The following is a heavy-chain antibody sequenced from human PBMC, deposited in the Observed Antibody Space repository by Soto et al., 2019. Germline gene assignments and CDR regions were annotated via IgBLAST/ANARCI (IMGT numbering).Heavy chain of an antibody. CDR1: GFTFSSYG. J-gene: IGHJ4*02. CDR2: ISGGGDTT. D-gene: IGHD2-8*01. CDR3: AKLRDFVVLPAGILDY. Sequence: EVQLLESGGGLVQPGGSLRLTCAASGFTFSSYGISWIRLSPGKGLEWVSVISGGGDTTYYTPSVKGRFTISRDDVRNTLYLQMNSLRTEDTAIYYCAKLRDFVVLPAGILDYWGPGTLVTVSS. V-gene: IGHV3-23*01.